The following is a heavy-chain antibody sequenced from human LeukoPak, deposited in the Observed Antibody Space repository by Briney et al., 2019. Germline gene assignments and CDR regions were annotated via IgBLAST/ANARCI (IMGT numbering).Heavy chain of an antibody. J-gene: IGHJ5*02. CDR2: IYTSGST. D-gene: IGHD6-25*01. V-gene: IGHV4-4*09. CDR3: ARQGGSGWFDP. Sequence: SETLSLTCTVSGGSISSYYWSWIRQPPGKGLEWIGYIYTSGSTNYNPSLKSRVTISVDTSKNQFSLKLSSVTAADTAVYYCARQGGSGWFDPRGQGTLVTVSS. CDR1: GGSISSYY.